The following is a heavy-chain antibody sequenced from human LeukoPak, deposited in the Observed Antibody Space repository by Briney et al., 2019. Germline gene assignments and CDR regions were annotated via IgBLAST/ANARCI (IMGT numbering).Heavy chain of an antibody. Sequence: GGSLRLSCTASGFTFSSYWMTWVHQAPGKGLEWVANIKQDGSEKYYVDSVKGRFTISRDNAKNSLYLQMNSLRAEDTAVYYCARDGGRKDDYWGQGTLVTVSS. V-gene: IGHV3-7*01. D-gene: IGHD2-15*01. CDR1: GFTFSSYW. CDR2: IKQDGSEK. J-gene: IGHJ4*02. CDR3: ARDGGRKDDY.